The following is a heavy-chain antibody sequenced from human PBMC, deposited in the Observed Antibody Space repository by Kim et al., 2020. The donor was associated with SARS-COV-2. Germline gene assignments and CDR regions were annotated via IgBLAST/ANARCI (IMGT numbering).Heavy chain of an antibody. Sequence: GGSLRLSCSASGFTFSSYAMHWVRQAPGKGLEYVSAISSNGGSTYYADSVKGRFTISRDNSKNTLYLQMSSLRAEDTAVYYCVKDLLYNWNDYYYYGMDVWGQGTTVTVSS. CDR1: GFTFSSYA. J-gene: IGHJ6*02. D-gene: IGHD1-1*01. CDR2: ISSNGGST. V-gene: IGHV3-64D*06. CDR3: VKDLLYNWNDYYYYGMDV.